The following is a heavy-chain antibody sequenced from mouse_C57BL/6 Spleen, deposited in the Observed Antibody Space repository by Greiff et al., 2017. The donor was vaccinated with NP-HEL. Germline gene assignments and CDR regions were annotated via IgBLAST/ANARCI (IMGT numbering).Heavy chain of an antibody. D-gene: IGHD1-1*01. CDR2: ISSGGSYT. Sequence: EVQVVESGGDLVKPGGSLKLSCAASGFTFSSYGMSWVRQTPDKRLEWVATISSGGSYTYYPDSVKGRFTISRDNAKNTLYLQMSSLKSEDTAMYYCARKGVTTVVAPYYYAMDYWGQGTSVTVSS. CDR3: ARKGVTTVVAPYYYAMDY. J-gene: IGHJ4*01. V-gene: IGHV5-6*01. CDR1: GFTFSSYG.